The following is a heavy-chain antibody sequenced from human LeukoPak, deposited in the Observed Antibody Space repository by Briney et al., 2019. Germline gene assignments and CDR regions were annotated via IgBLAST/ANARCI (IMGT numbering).Heavy chain of an antibody. CDR2: IYSGGST. J-gene: IGHJ4*02. D-gene: IGHD5-18*01. Sequence: PGGSLRLSCAASGFTFSSYAMSWVRQAPGKGLEWVSVIYSGGSTYYADSVKGRFTISSDNSKNTLYLQMNSLRAEDTAVYYCARGAMVTFDYWGQGTLVTVSS. V-gene: IGHV3-66*01. CDR1: GFTFSSYA. CDR3: ARGAMVTFDY.